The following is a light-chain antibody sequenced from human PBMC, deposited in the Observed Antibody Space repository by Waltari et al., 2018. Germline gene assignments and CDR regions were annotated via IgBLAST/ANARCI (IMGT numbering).Light chain of an antibody. J-gene: IGLJ3*02. CDR1: SSNIGATV. CDR3: AAWDDSLHGHWV. Sequence: QSVLTQPPSASGPPGQRVTLSCSGSSSNIGATVVNWYQQLPGKAPTLLIYRSDQRHSGVPDRFSGSKSGTIASLAISGLQSADEGDYYCAAWDDSLHGHWVFGGGTKVTVL. CDR2: RSD. V-gene: IGLV1-44*01.